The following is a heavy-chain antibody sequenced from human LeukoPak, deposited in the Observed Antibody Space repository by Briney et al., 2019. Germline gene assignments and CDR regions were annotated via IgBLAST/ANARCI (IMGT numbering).Heavy chain of an antibody. CDR3: ASFQEWELYGMDV. Sequence: GGSLRLSCAASGFTFSSYSMTWVRQAPGKGLEWVSSISSSSSYIYYADSVKGRFTISRDNAKNSLYLQMNSLRDEDTAVYYCASFQEWELYGMDVWGQGTTVTVSS. CDR2: ISSSSSYI. D-gene: IGHD1-26*01. V-gene: IGHV3-21*01. J-gene: IGHJ6*02. CDR1: GFTFSSYS.